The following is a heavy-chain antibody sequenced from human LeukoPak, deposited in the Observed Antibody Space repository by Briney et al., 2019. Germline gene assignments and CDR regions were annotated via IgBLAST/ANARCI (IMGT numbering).Heavy chain of an antibody. Sequence: ASVKVSCKASGYTFTSYDINWVRQATGQGLEWMGWMNPNSGNTGHAQKFQGRVTMTRNTSISTAYMELSSLRSEDTAVYYCARRRRSGDNWFDPWGQGTLVTVSS. J-gene: IGHJ5*02. V-gene: IGHV1-8*01. D-gene: IGHD2-15*01. CDR3: ARRRRSGDNWFDP. CDR1: GYTFTSYD. CDR2: MNPNSGNT.